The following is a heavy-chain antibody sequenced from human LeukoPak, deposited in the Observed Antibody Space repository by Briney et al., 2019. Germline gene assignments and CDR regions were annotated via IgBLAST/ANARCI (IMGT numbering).Heavy chain of an antibody. D-gene: IGHD3-10*01. V-gene: IGHV4-30-2*01. J-gene: IGHJ4*02. CDR3: TRVSYYGTQPPD. CDR1: GGSISSGGYS. CDR2: IYHSGST. Sequence: TSETLSLTCAVSGGSISSGGYSWSWIRQPPGKGLEWIGYIYHSGSTYYNPSLKSRVTISVDRSKNQFSLSVSSVTAADTAVYYCTRVSYYGTQPPDWGQGTLVTVSS.